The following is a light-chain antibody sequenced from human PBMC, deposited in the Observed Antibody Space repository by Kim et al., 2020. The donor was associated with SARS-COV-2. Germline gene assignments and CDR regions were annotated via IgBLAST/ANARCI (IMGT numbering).Light chain of an antibody. Sequence: GKAVTVSCTRRSGSIARNYGQWYQQRPGSAPTTVIYEDNQRPSGVPDRFSGSIDSSSNSASLTISGLKTEDEADYYCQSYDSSTRVFGGGTQLTVL. CDR1: SGSIARNY. J-gene: IGLJ3*02. V-gene: IGLV6-57*03. CDR2: EDN. CDR3: QSYDSSTRV.